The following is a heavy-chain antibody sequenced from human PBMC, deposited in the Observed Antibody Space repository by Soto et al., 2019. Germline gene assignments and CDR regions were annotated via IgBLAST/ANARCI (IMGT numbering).Heavy chain of an antibody. V-gene: IGHV4-4*02. CDR2: IYHSGST. J-gene: IGHJ6*04. CDR1: SGSISSSNW. Sequence: SETLSLTCAVSSGSISSSNWWSWVRQPPGKGLEWIGEIYHSGSTNYNPSFKSRVTISVDKSKNQFSLKLSSVTAADTAVYYCAARRSYCSSTSCLSGLDVWGKGTTVTVSS. D-gene: IGHD2-2*01. CDR3: AARRSYCSSTSCLSGLDV.